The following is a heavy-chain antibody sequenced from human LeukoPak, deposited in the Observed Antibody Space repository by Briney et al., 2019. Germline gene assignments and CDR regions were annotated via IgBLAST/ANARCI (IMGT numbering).Heavy chain of an antibody. J-gene: IGHJ4*02. CDR3: TTAPYRGYYGSGTPQPFDY. CDR1: GFTFSNAW. Sequence: PGGSLRLSCAASGFTFSNAWMSWFRQAPGKGLEWVGRIKSKTDGGTTDYAAPVKGRFTISRDDSKNTLYLQMNSLKTEDTAVYYCTTAPYRGYYGSGTPQPFDYWGQGTLVTVSS. V-gene: IGHV3-15*01. CDR2: IKSKTDGGTT. D-gene: IGHD3-10*01.